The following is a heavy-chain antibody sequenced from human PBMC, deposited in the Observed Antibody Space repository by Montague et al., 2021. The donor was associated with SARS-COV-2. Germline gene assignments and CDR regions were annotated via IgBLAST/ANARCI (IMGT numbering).Heavy chain of an antibody. D-gene: IGHD5/OR15-5a*01. CDR2: VSYGGST. Sequence: SETLSFTCTVSGASITSYFWNWVRQPPGKGLEWIGYVSYGGSTNYNPSLKSRVTISVDTSKNQFSFNLSSVTAADTAMYYCARGHMDIVSTIFDSWGQGTLVTVSS. V-gene: IGHV4-59*01. CDR3: ARGHMDIVSTIFDS. CDR1: GASITSYF. J-gene: IGHJ4*02.